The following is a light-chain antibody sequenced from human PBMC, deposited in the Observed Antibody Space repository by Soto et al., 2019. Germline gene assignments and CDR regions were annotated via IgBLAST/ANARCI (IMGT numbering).Light chain of an antibody. CDR2: DNN. CDR3: QSYDSSLSGSYV. CDR1: TSNIGAPYD. V-gene: IGLV1-40*01. J-gene: IGLJ1*01. Sequence: QSVLTQPPSVSGAPGQRVSISCTGSTSNIGAPYDVHWYQQLPGTAPRLLIYDNNNRPSGVPARFSVSKSDTSASLAITGLQPEDEADYYCQSYDSSLSGSYVFGTGTKVTVL.